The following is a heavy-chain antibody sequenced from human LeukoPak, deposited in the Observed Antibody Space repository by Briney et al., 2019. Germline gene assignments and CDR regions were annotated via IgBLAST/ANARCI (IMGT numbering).Heavy chain of an antibody. J-gene: IGHJ4*02. V-gene: IGHV4-34*01. CDR2: INHSGST. D-gene: IGHD5-18*01. Sequence: SETLSLTCAVYGGSFSGYYWSWIRQPPGKGLEWIGEINHSGSTNYNPSLKSRVTISVDTSKNQFSLKLSSVTAADTAVYYCARVSIGTAMVSDYWGQGTLVTVSS. CDR1: GGSFSGYY. CDR3: ARVSIGTAMVSDY.